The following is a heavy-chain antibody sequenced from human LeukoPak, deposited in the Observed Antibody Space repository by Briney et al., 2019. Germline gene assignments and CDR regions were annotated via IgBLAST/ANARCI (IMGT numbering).Heavy chain of an antibody. CDR2: ISSSSSYI. Sequence: GGSLRLSCAASGFTFSSYSMNWVRQAPGKGLEWVSSISSSSSYIYYADSVKGRFTISRDNAKNSLYLQMNSLRAEDTAVYYCARGLNWNYGDRYFDYWGQGTLVTVSS. CDR1: GFTFSSYS. J-gene: IGHJ4*02. D-gene: IGHD1-7*01. V-gene: IGHV3-21*01. CDR3: ARGLNWNYGDRYFDY.